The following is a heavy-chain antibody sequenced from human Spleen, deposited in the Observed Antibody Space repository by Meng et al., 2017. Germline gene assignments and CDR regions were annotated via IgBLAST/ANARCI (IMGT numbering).Heavy chain of an antibody. D-gene: IGHD6-13*01. J-gene: IGHJ4*02. CDR1: GYTFINYA. CDR3: ARVGIAGGY. Sequence: QVQLVQSGSELKKPGASVKVSCKASGYTFINYAMNWVRQAPGQGLEWMGIINPSDGSPTYAQKFQGRVTMTRDTSTSTVYMELSSLRSEDTAVYYCARVGIAGGYWGQGTLVTVSS. CDR2: INPSDGSP. V-gene: IGHV1-46*03.